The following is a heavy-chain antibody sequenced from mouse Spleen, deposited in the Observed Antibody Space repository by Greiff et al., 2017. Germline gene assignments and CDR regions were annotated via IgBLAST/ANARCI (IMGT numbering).Heavy chain of an antibody. J-gene: IGHJ3*01. V-gene: IGHV1-54*01. CDR3: ARGGGISAWFAY. CDR1: GYAFTNYL. Sequence: VQLQQSGAELVRPGTSVKVSCKASGYAFTNYLIEWVKQRPGQGLEWIGVINPGSGGTNYNEKFKGKATLTADKSSSTAYMQLSSLTSEDSAVYFCARGGGISAWFAYWGQGTLVTVSA. CDR2: INPGSGGT.